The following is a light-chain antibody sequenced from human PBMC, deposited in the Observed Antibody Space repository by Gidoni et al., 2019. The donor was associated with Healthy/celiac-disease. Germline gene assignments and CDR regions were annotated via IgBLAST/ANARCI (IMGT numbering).Light chain of an antibody. V-gene: IGKV1-39*01. CDR2: AAS. CDR3: QQSYSTPPGFT. Sequence: DIQMTQSPSSLSASVGDRVTITCRASQSISSYLNWYQQKPGKAPKLLIYAASSLQSGVPSRFSGSGSVTDFTLTISSLQPEDFATYYCQQSYSTPPGFTFGPGTKVDIK. CDR1: QSISSY. J-gene: IGKJ3*01.